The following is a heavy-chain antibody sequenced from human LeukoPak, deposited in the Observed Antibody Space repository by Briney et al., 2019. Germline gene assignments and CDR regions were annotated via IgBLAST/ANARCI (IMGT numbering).Heavy chain of an antibody. CDR2: IKSDGRT. Sequence: AGGSLRLSCAASGFTFSSYSMNWVRQAPGKGLVWVSRIKSDGRTNYADSVKGRFTISRDNAKNTVSLQMNSLRAEDTGVYYCARAPSEIGGYYPEYFRHWGQGTLVTVSS. D-gene: IGHD3-22*01. J-gene: IGHJ1*01. CDR1: GFTFSSYS. V-gene: IGHV3-74*01. CDR3: ARAPSEIGGYYPEYFRH.